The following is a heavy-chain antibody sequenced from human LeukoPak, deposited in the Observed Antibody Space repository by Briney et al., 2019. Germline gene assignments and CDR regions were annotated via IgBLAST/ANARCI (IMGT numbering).Heavy chain of an antibody. CDR1: GFTFSSYA. Sequence: HPGGSLRLSCAASGFTFSSYAMHWVRQAPGKGLEWVTVISYDGSNKYYADSVKGRFTISRDNSKNTLYLQMNSLRVEDTAVYYCARNHLAANNHYLFDSWGRGTLVTVSS. D-gene: IGHD1-14*01. V-gene: IGHV3-30*07. CDR2: ISYDGSNK. CDR3: ARNHLAANNHYLFDS. J-gene: IGHJ4*02.